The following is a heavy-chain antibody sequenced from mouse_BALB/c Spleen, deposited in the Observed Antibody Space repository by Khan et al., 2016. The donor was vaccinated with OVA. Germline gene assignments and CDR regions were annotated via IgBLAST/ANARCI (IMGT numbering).Heavy chain of an antibody. V-gene: IGHV5-6-4*01. D-gene: IGHD1-1*01. CDR1: GFSFSSYS. Sequence: EVELVESGGGLVRPGGSLKLSCAASGFSFSSYSMSWVRQTPEKRLEWVATISTGGSYTYYPDSVKGRFTIPRDNAKNTLYLQMSSLKSEDTAMYYCTRNRGYYGSNPYFDYWGQGTTLTVSS. J-gene: IGHJ2*01. CDR3: TRNRGYYGSNPYFDY. CDR2: ISTGGSYT.